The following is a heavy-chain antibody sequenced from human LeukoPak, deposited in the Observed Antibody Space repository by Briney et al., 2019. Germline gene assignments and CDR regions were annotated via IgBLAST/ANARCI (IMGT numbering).Heavy chain of an antibody. Sequence: PGGSLRLSCAASGFTVSSNYMSWVRQAPGKGLEWVAVISYDGSNKYYADSVKGRFTISRDNSKNTLYLQMNSLRAEDTAVYYCARPMWGGDSSGYLEYWGQGTLVTVSS. V-gene: IGHV3-30-3*01. J-gene: IGHJ4*02. CDR3: ARPMWGGDSSGYLEY. CDR2: ISYDGSNK. D-gene: IGHD3-22*01. CDR1: GFTVSSNY.